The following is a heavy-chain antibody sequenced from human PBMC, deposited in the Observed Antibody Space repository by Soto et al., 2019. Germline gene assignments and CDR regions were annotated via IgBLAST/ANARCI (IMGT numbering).Heavy chain of an antibody. CDR2: IYYSGRT. CDR3: ARHRARNWFDP. V-gene: IGHV4-39*01. CDR1: GGAISSSSYY. D-gene: IGHD6-6*01. Sequence: SETLSLTCIFSGGAISSSSYYWGWIRQPPRKVLEWIGSIYYSGRTYYSPSLKSRVNISVDTSKNQFSLKLTSVTAADTAVFDGARHRARNWFDPWGQGTLVTVSS. J-gene: IGHJ5*02.